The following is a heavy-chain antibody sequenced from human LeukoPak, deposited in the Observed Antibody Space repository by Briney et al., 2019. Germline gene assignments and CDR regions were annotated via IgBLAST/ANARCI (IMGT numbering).Heavy chain of an antibody. V-gene: IGHV1-2*02. D-gene: IGHD6-19*01. J-gene: IGHJ4*02. CDR1: GYTVTDYY. CDR2: FNPDSVAT. CDR3: STNVAGSSLDY. Sequence: ASVKVSCKASGYTVTDYYMHWVRQAPGQGLEWMGWFNPDSVATKYAQNCQGRVTMTRDTSIDTVYMELRALTSDATAIYYCSTNVAGSSLDYWGQGTLVTVSS.